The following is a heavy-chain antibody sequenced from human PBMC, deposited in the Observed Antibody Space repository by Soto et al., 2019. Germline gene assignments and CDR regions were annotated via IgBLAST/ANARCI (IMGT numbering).Heavy chain of an antibody. D-gene: IGHD2-15*01. Sequence: EVQLLESGGGLVQPGGSLRLSCAASGFTFSDYAMNWVRQAPGKGLEWVSGNSGSGGDTYYADSVNGRFTISRDNSKNTLYLQMSSLRADDTAVYLCAKGGCSGVSCGWFDPWGQGTLVTVS. CDR2: NSGSGGDT. J-gene: IGHJ5*02. CDR3: AKGGCSGVSCGWFDP. V-gene: IGHV3-23*01. CDR1: GFTFSDYA.